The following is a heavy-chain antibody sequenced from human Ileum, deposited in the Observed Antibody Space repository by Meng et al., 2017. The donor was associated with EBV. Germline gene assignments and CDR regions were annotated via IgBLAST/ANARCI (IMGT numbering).Heavy chain of an antibody. Sequence: VRVWVCGGSVVGPGGSLRLSCAASGFTFRNVWMNWVRQTPGKGLEWVGRIRSKSAGGTTDYAAPVKGRFTISRDDSEDTLYLQMNSLKTEDTAVYYCTTWGGNWGQGTLVTVSS. CDR2: IRSKSAGGTT. D-gene: IGHD3-16*01. CDR1: GFTFRNVW. CDR3: TTWGGN. J-gene: IGHJ1*01. V-gene: IGHV3-15*01.